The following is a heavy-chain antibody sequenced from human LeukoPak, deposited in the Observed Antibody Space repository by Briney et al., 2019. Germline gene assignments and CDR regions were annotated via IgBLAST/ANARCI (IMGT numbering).Heavy chain of an antibody. CDR3: ARAPSEIGGYYPEYFRH. V-gene: IGHV3-74*01. CDR1: GFTFSSYA. CDR2: IKSDGKT. J-gene: IGHJ1*01. D-gene: IGHD3-22*01. Sequence: GGSLRLSCAASGFTFSSYAMSWVRHAPGKGLVWVSRIKSDGKTNYADSVKGRFTISRDNAKNTVSLQMNSLRAEDTGVYYCARAPSEIGGYYPEYFRHWGQGTLVTVSS.